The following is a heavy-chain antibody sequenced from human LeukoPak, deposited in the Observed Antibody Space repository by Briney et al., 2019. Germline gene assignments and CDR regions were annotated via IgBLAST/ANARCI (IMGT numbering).Heavy chain of an antibody. V-gene: IGHV4-34*01. CDR3: ARGRGEYCSSTSCSYYYGMDV. CDR2: INHSGST. Sequence: SETLSLTCAVYGGSFSGYYWSWIRQPPGKGLEWIGEINHSGSTNYNPSLKSRVTISVDTSKNQFSLKLSSVTAADTAVYYCARGRGEYCSSTSCSYYYGMDVWGQGTTVTVSS. J-gene: IGHJ6*02. D-gene: IGHD2-2*01. CDR1: GGSFSGYY.